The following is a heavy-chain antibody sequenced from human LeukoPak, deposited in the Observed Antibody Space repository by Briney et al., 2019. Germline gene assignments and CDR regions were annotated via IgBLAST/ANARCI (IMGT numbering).Heavy chain of an antibody. Sequence: SETLSLTCGVSGYSISSGYYWGWIRQPPGKGLEWIGSIYHSGRTYYNPSLKSRVTISVDTSKNQFSLKLSSVTAADTAVYYCARGPWNFRSGYFDYWGQGTLVTVCS. D-gene: IGHD3-3*01. CDR2: IYHSGRT. CDR1: GYSISSGYY. J-gene: IGHJ4*02. V-gene: IGHV4-38-2*01. CDR3: ARGPWNFRSGYFDY.